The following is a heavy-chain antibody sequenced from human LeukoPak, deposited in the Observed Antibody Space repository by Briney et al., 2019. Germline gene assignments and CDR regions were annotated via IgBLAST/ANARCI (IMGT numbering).Heavy chain of an antibody. Sequence: GGSLRLSCAASEFTFSIYWMSWVRQAPGKGLEWVSSISDGSRDTNYADFVKGRFTISRDNSKNILYLQMDSLRAEDTAVYYCAKDYEVYCSSTSCGISDVWGKGTTVTVSS. V-gene: IGHV3-23*01. CDR3: AKDYEVYCSSTSCGISDV. CDR1: EFTFSIYW. D-gene: IGHD2-2*01. J-gene: IGHJ6*04. CDR2: ISDGSRDT.